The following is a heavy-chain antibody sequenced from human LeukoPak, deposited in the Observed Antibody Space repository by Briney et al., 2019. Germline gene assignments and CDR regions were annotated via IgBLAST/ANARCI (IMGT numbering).Heavy chain of an antibody. Sequence: PGGSLRLSCAASGFTFSNYWMTWVRQAPEKGLEWVANIKQDGSEKYYVDSVKGRFTISRDNAKNSLYLQVNSLRAEDTAVYYCVRDTGGSGSYPGYWGPGTLVTVSS. CDR1: GFTFSNYW. CDR3: VRDTGGSGSYPGY. V-gene: IGHV3-7*01. J-gene: IGHJ4*02. CDR2: IKQDGSEK. D-gene: IGHD1-26*01.